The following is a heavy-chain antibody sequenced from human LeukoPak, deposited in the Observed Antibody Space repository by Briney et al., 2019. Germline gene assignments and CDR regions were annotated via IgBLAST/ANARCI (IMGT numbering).Heavy chain of an antibody. V-gene: IGHV3-21*01. Sequence: GGSLRLSCAASGFTFSSYSMNWVRQAPGKGLEWVSSISSSSSYIYYADSVKGRFTISRDNAKNSLYLQMNSLRAEDTAVYYCARVKYDSSGYYGILDSWGQGTLVSVSS. J-gene: IGHJ4*02. D-gene: IGHD3-22*01. CDR2: ISSSSSYI. CDR1: GFTFSSYS. CDR3: ARVKYDSSGYYGILDS.